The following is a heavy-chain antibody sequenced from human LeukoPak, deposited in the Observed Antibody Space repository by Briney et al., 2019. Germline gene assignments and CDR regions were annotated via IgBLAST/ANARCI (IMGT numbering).Heavy chain of an antibody. CDR2: ISGSGGST. V-gene: IGHV3-23*01. Sequence: GGSLRLSCAASGFTFNSYAMSWVRQAPGKGLEWVSAISGSGGSTYYADSVKGRFTISRDNSQNTLYLQMNSLRAEDTALYYCTKGAKWELPLDYWGQGTLVTVSS. D-gene: IGHD1-26*01. CDR3: TKGAKWELPLDY. J-gene: IGHJ4*02. CDR1: GFTFNSYA.